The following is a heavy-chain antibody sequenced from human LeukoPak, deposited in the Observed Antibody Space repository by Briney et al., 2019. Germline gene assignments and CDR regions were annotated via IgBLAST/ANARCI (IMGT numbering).Heavy chain of an antibody. V-gene: IGHV4-59*12. D-gene: IGHD6-19*01. CDR2: MSNSGST. Sequence: PSETLSLTCTVSGGSISSYYWSWIRQPPGKGLEWIAYMSNSGSTYYNPSLKSRVTMSEDTSKNQFSLKVISVTAADTAVYYCARRSSDWSFDYWGQGTLVTVSS. J-gene: IGHJ4*02. CDR3: ARRSSDWSFDY. CDR1: GGSISSYY.